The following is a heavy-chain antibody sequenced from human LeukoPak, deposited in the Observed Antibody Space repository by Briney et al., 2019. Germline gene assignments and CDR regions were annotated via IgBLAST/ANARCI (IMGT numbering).Heavy chain of an antibody. D-gene: IGHD2-2*01. V-gene: IGHV3-23*01. CDR3: AKARYCSSTSCYVFEY. CDR2: ISTGGGST. Sequence: GGSLRLSCAASGFTFSSYAMSWVRQAPGKGLEWVSGISTGGGSTYYAESVKGRFTISRDNSKDTLYLQMNSLRAEDTAVYYCAKARYCSSTSCYVFEYWGQGTLVTVSS. CDR1: GFTFSSYA. J-gene: IGHJ4*02.